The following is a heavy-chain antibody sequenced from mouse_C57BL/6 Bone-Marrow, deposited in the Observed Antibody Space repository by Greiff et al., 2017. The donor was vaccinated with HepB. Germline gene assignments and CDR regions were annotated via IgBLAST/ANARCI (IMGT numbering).Heavy chain of an antibody. CDR1: GFTFSDAW. CDR3: TRASSGYYYAMDY. Sequence: EVNLVESGGGLVQPGGSMKLSCAASGFTFSDAWMDWVRQSPEKGLEWVAEIRNKANNHATYYAESVKGRFTISRDDSKSSVYLHMNSLRAEDTGIYYCTRASSGYYYAMDYWGQGTSVTVSS. D-gene: IGHD3-2*02. V-gene: IGHV6-6*01. CDR2: IRNKANNHAT. J-gene: IGHJ4*01.